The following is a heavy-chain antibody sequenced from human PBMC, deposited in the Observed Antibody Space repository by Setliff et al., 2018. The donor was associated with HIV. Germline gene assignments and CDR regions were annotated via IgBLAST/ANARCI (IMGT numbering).Heavy chain of an antibody. CDR1: GYGFSNYW. CDR2: IYPGDSDT. CDR3: ARQTSRYITLSPPDY. Sequence: PGESLKISCKDSGYGFSNYWLAWVRQTPGKGLEWMGIIYPGDSDTRYSPSFQGQVTFSADKSINTAYLQWGSLKASDTGIYFCARQTSRYITLSPPDYWGQGTWVTVSS. V-gene: IGHV5-51*01. D-gene: IGHD3-9*01. J-gene: IGHJ4*02.